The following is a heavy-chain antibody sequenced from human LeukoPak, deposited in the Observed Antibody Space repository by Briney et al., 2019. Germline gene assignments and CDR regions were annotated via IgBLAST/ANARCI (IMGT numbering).Heavy chain of an antibody. CDR3: AKDLAYSRLTGIDY. V-gene: IGHV3-23*01. D-gene: IGHD6-13*01. Sequence: GGSLRLSCAASGFTFDDYGMSWVRQAPGKGLEWVSAISGSGGSTYYADSVKGRFTISRDNSKNTLYLQMNSLRAEDTAVYYCAKDLAYSRLTGIDYWGQGTLVTVSS. CDR2: ISGSGGST. J-gene: IGHJ4*02. CDR1: GFTFDDYG.